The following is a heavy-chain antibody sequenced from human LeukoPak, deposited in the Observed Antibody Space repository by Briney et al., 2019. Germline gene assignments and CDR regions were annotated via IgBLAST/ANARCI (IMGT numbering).Heavy chain of an antibody. V-gene: IGHV4-4*07. D-gene: IGHD3-9*01. CDR2: IYTSGST. Sequence: PSETLSLTCTVSGGSISGYCWSWIRQPAGKGLEWIGHIYTSGSTNYNPSLKSRVTMSVGTSKNQFSLKLSSVTAADTAVYYCARAVDPLGYFDLWGRGTLVTVSS. CDR1: GGSISGYC. CDR3: ARAVDPLGYFDL. J-gene: IGHJ2*01.